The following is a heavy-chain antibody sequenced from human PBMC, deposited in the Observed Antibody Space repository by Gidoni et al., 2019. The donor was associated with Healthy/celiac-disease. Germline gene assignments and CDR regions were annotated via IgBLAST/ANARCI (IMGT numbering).Heavy chain of an antibody. CDR1: GYSISSGYY. CDR3: ARVLNDYGAYFDY. J-gene: IGHJ4*02. D-gene: IGHD4-17*01. Sequence: QVQLQESGPGLVKPSATLSLTCTVSGYSISSGYYWGWIRQPPGKGLEWIGSIYHSGSTYYNPSLKSRVTISVDTSKNQFSLKLSSVTAADTAVYYCARVLNDYGAYFDYWGQGTLVTVSS. CDR2: IYHSGST. V-gene: IGHV4-38-2*02.